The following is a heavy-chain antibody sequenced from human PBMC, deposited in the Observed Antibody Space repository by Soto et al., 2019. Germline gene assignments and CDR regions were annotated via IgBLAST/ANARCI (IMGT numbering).Heavy chain of an antibody. V-gene: IGHV1-69*01. D-gene: IGHD2-15*01. CDR1: GGTFSSYA. J-gene: IGHJ4*02. CDR3: ARSWIPGEKGGNPRGIDY. CDR2: IIPIFGTA. Sequence: QVQLVQSGAEVKKPGSSVKVSCKASGGTFSSYAISWVRQAPGQGLEWMGGIIPIFGTANYAQKFQGRVTITADESTSTAYMELSSLRSEDTAVYYCARSWIPGEKGGNPRGIDYWGQGPLVTFSS.